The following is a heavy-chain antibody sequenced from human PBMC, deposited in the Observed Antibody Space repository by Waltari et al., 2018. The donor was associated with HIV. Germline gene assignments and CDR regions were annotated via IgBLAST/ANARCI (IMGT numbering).Heavy chain of an antibody. V-gene: IGHV3-7*04. D-gene: IGHD3-3*01. J-gene: IGHJ6*02. CDR2: IKQDGSEK. Sequence: EVQLVESGGGLVQPGGSLRLSCAASGFTFSSYWMSWVRQAPGKGVGGVADIKQDGSEKYYVDSVKGRFTISRDNAKNSLYLQMNSLRAEDTAVYYCARGLDSLYYYYGMDVWGQGTTVTVSS. CDR1: GFTFSSYW. CDR3: ARGLDSLYYYYGMDV.